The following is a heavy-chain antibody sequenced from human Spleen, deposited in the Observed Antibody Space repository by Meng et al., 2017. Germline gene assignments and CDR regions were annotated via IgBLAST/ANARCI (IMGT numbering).Heavy chain of an antibody. D-gene: IGHD3-22*01. J-gene: IGHJ5*02. CDR2: MNPNSGNT. CDR3: ARGRYTYYYDSTLSAREHWFDP. V-gene: IGHV1-8*01. Sequence: ASVMVSCKASGYTFTSYDINWLRQATGQGLEWMGWMNPNSGNTGYAQKFQGRATMTRNTSISTAYMDLSSLRSEDTAVYYCARGRYTYYYDSTLSAREHWFDPWGQGTLVTVSS. CDR1: GYTFTSYD.